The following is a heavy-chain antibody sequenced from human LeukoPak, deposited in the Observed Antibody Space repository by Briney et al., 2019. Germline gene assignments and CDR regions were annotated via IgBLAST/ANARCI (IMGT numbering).Heavy chain of an antibody. CDR3: ATGLDYFDY. D-gene: IGHD6-19*01. J-gene: IGHJ4*02. CDR2: IYYSGST. Sequence: PSETLSLTCTVSGRSISSSSYYWGWIRQPPGKGLEWIGSIYYSGSTYYNPSLKSRVTISVDTSKNQFSLKLSSVTAADTAVYYCATGLDYFDYWGQGTLVTVSS. V-gene: IGHV4-39*01. CDR1: GRSISSSSYY.